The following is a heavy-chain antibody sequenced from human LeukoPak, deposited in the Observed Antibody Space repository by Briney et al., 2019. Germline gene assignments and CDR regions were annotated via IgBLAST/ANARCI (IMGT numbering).Heavy chain of an antibody. Sequence: PGVPLTLSCAASGFTFSDHYMVGLPPAPGEEWEGGVRIRNRAKSYSTQDAPSLKDRFTISGDDSRNSLYLQMNSLKTEDTAVYFCARVGDYYDSRGYSTDAFDMWGQGTRVTVPS. CDR2: IRNRAKSYST. CDR1: GFTFSDHY. J-gene: IGHJ3*02. V-gene: IGHV3-72*01. D-gene: IGHD3-22*01. CDR3: ARVGDYYDSRGYSTDAFDM.